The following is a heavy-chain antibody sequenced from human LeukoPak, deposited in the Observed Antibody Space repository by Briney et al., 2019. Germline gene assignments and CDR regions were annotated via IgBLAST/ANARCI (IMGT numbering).Heavy chain of an antibody. CDR1: GFTFSSYW. CDR3: ARDTVYYDDSSGYYSPYYYYYMDV. Sequence: GGSLRLSCAASGFTFSSYWIHWVRQAPGKGLVWVSRINSDGSSTSYADSVKGRFTISRDNAKNTLYLQMNSLRAEDTAVYYCARDTVYYDDSSGYYSPYYYYYMDVWGKGTTVTVSS. D-gene: IGHD3-22*01. CDR2: INSDGSST. V-gene: IGHV3-74*01. J-gene: IGHJ6*03.